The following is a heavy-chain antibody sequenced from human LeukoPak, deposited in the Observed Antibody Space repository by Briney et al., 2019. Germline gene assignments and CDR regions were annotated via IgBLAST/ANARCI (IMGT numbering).Heavy chain of an antibody. Sequence: GGSPRLSCAASGFTFSSYAMSWVRQAPGKGLEWVSAISGSGGSTYYADSVKGRFTISRDNSKNTLYLQMNSLRAEDTAVYYCATCIVVVPAAIDYWGQGTLVTVSS. V-gene: IGHV3-23*01. CDR2: ISGSGGST. J-gene: IGHJ4*02. CDR1: GFTFSSYA. CDR3: ATCIVVVPAAIDY. D-gene: IGHD2-2*01.